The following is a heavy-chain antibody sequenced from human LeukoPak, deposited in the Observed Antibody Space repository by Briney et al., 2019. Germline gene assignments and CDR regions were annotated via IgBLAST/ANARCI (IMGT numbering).Heavy chain of an antibody. CDR3: ARDYHYDSSGYSGY. Sequence: SGGSLRLSCAASGFTFSDYYMSWIRQAPGKGLEWVSYISSSGSTIYYADSVKGRFTISRDNAKNSLYLQMNSLRAEDTAVYYCARDYHYDSSGYSGYWGQGTLVTVSS. D-gene: IGHD3-22*01. CDR1: GFTFSDYY. V-gene: IGHV3-11*01. J-gene: IGHJ4*02. CDR2: ISSSGSTI.